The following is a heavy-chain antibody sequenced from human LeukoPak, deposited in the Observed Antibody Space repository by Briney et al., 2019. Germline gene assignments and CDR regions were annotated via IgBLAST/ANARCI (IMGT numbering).Heavy chain of an antibody. Sequence: EASVKVSCKASGYTFTSYDINWVRQATGQGLEWMGWMNPNSGNTNYAQKLQGRVTMTTDTSTSTAYMELRSLRSDDTAVYYCARGLRFLEWLYFDYWGQGTLVTVSS. CDR2: MNPNSGNT. D-gene: IGHD3-3*01. J-gene: IGHJ4*02. CDR1: GYTFTSYD. CDR3: ARGLRFLEWLYFDY. V-gene: IGHV1-8*01.